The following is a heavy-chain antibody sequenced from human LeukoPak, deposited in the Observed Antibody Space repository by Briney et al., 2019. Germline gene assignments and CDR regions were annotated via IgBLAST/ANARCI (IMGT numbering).Heavy chain of an antibody. CDR2: ISSRSTYI. CDR1: GVTVSGYS. V-gene: IGHV3-21*01. CDR3: AKSSREVMAMMDV. Sequence: PGGSLRLSCAASGVTVSGYSMNWVRQAPGKGLEWVSSISSRSTYIYYADSVKGRFTISRDNAKNSLYLQMNSLRAEDTAVYFCAKSSREVMAMMDVWGKGTTVTVSS. D-gene: IGHD3-16*01. J-gene: IGHJ6*04.